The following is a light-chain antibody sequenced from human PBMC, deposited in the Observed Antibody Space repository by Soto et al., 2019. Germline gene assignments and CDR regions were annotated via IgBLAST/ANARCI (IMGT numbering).Light chain of an antibody. CDR2: AAS. Sequence: DIQMTQSPSSLSASVGDRVTITCRASQSISSYLNWYQQKPGKAPKLLIYAASSLQSGVPSRSSRSGSGEDFTLTISSLQPEDFATYYCQQSYSIPIYTFGQGTMLEIK. CDR1: QSISSY. V-gene: IGKV1-39*01. CDR3: QQSYSIPIYT. J-gene: IGKJ2*01.